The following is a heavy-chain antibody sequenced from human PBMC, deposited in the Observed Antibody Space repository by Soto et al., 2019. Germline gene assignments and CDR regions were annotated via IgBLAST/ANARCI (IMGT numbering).Heavy chain of an antibody. V-gene: IGHV1-18*01. D-gene: IGHD3-22*01. CDR3: ARDLAGYYDSSGYYFDS. J-gene: IGHJ4*02. Sequence: QVQLVQSGAEVKKPGASVKVSCKASGYTFTSYGISWVRQAPGQGLEWMGWISAYNGNTNYAQKLQGRVTMTTDTSTSTGYMELRSLRSDDTAVYYCARDLAGYYDSSGYYFDSWGQGTLVTVSS. CDR1: GYTFTSYG. CDR2: ISAYNGNT.